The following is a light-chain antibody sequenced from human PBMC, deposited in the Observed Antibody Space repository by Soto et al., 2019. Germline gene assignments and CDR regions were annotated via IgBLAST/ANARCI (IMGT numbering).Light chain of an antibody. Sequence: QSVLTQPPSASGTPGQRVTISCSGSSSNIGSNYVYWYQQLPGTAPKRLIYNTNKRPSGVPDRFSGSKSGTSASLAISGLRSDDEADYYCAAWDDSLSGWVFGGGTKVTVL. J-gene: IGLJ3*02. CDR3: AAWDDSLSGWV. CDR2: NTN. CDR1: SSNIGSNY. V-gene: IGLV1-47*01.